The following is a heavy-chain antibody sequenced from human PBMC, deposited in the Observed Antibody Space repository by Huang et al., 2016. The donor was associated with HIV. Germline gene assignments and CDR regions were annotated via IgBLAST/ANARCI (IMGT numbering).Heavy chain of an antibody. CDR1: GGSISSSSYY. J-gene: IGHJ5*02. CDR3: ARHASWMGSGNNWFDP. CDR2: IYYSGST. V-gene: IGHV4-39*01. D-gene: IGHD3-10*01. Sequence: QLQLQESGPGLVKPSETLSLTCTVSGGSISSSSYYWGWIRQPPGKGLEWIGSIYYSGSTYDNPSLKSRVTRCGDRAKNQFSLKLSSVTAADTAVYYCARHASWMGSGNNWFDPWGQGTLVTVSS.